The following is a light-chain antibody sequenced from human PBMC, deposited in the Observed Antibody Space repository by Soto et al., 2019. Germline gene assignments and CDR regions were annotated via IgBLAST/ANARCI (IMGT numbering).Light chain of an antibody. CDR2: GNS. CDR3: QSYDSSLSAYV. V-gene: IGLV1-40*01. J-gene: IGLJ1*01. CDR1: SSNIGAGYG. Sequence: QSALTQPPSVSGAPGQRVTISCTGSSSNIGAGYGVYWYQQLPGTAPKLLIFGNSNRPSGVPDRFSRSKSGTSASLAITGLQAEDEADYYCQSYDSSLSAYVFGAGTKVTVL.